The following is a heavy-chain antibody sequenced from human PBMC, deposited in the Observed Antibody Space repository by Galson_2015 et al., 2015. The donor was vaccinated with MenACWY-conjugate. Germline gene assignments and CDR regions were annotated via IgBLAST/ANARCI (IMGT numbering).Heavy chain of an antibody. V-gene: IGHV3-23*01. D-gene: IGHD3-22*01. CDR1: GFTFSSYA. J-gene: IGHJ4*02. CDR2: ISGSGGST. CDR3: AKTTYYYDSSGYFSSFKYYFDY. Sequence: SLRLSCAASGFTFSSYAMSWVRQAPGKGLEWVSAISGSGGSTYYADSVKGRFTISRDNSKNTLYLQMNSLRAEDTAVYYCAKTTYYYDSSGYFSSFKYYFDYWGQGTLVTVSS.